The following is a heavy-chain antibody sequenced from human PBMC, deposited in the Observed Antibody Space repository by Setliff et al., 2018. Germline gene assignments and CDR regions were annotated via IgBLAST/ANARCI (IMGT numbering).Heavy chain of an antibody. J-gene: IGHJ3*02. D-gene: IGHD2-2*01. V-gene: IGHV4-39*07. Sequence: SETLSLTCTVSGDSITSGSDSWNWIRQPAGKGLQWIGTVSYFGASYSNSSLRSRVTISVDTSKNQFSLILRSVTAADTAVYYCARGRMRGSCSGPSCTYDPFDIWGQGTPVTVSS. CDR2: VSYFGAS. CDR3: ARGRMRGSCSGPSCTYDPFDI. CDR1: GDSITSGSDS.